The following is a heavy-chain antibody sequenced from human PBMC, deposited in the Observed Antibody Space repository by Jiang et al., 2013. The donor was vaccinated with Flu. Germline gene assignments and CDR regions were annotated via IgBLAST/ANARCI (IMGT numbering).Heavy chain of an antibody. CDR3: ARRNDFDI. V-gene: IGHV4-59*08. J-gene: IGHJ3*02. CDR2: ISHTGDT. CDR1: GDSISGHH. Sequence: GSGLVKPSETLSLTCTVSGDSISGHHWNWIRQAPGEGLEWIGYISHTGDTSSNPSLTSRITIFRDTSKNQISLKLRSVTAADTAVYYCARRNDFDIWGQGTMVTVPS.